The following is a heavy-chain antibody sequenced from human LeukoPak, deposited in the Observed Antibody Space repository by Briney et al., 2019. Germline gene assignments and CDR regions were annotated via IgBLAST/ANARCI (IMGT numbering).Heavy chain of an antibody. CDR3: ARSGLYSSSSSDY. CDR1: GGSISSYY. D-gene: IGHD6-6*01. J-gene: IGHJ4*02. Sequence: PSGTLSLTCTVSGGSISSYYWSWIRQPPGKGLEWIGYIYYSGSTNYNPSLKSRVTITVDTSKNQFSLKLSSVTAADTAVYYCARSGLYSSSSSDYWGQGTLVTVSS. V-gene: IGHV4-59*01. CDR2: IYYSGST.